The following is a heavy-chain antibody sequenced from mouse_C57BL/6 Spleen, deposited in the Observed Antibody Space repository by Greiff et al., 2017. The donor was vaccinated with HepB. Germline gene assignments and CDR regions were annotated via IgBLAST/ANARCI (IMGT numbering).Heavy chain of an antibody. D-gene: IGHD2-1*01. CDR3: VRPNGNYGDFDV. CDR2: IRSKSNNYAT. J-gene: IGHJ1*03. V-gene: IGHV10-1*01. CDR1: GFSFNTYA. Sequence: EVQRVESGGGLVQPKGSLKLSCAASGFSFNTYAMNWVRQAPGKGLEWVARIRSKSNNYATYYADSVKDRFTISRDDSESMLYLQMNNLKTEDTAMYYCVRPNGNYGDFDVWGTGTTVTVSS.